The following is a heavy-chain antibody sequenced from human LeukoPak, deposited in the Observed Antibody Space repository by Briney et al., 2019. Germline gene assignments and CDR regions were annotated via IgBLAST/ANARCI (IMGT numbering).Heavy chain of an antibody. J-gene: IGHJ3*02. D-gene: IGHD2/OR15-2a*01. Sequence: PGRSLRLSCAASGFTFSSYEMIWVRQAPGKGLEWVSYISSAGSTIYYADSVKGRFTISRDNARNSLYLQMNNLRAEDTAFYYCARDSIVNGAFDIWGQGTMVTVSS. CDR2: ISSAGSTI. CDR1: GFTFSSYE. V-gene: IGHV3-48*03. CDR3: ARDSIVNGAFDI.